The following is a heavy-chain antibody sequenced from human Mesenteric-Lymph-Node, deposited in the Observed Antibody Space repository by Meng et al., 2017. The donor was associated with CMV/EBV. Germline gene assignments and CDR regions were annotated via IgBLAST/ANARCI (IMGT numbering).Heavy chain of an antibody. CDR3: AKSRSSTPGIVDD. V-gene: IGHV4-61*08. J-gene: IGHJ4*02. CDR1: GVSVTSGAYH. CDR2: IYGTGIT. D-gene: IGHD2/OR15-2a*01. Sequence: QVQLQASGPGLVKPSETLSLPCIVSGVSVTSGAYHWSWIRQSPGKGLEWIGYIYGTGITIYNPSLKSRVTILLETSKNQFSLKLNSVTTADTAVYYCAKSRSSTPGIVDDWGQGTLVTVSS.